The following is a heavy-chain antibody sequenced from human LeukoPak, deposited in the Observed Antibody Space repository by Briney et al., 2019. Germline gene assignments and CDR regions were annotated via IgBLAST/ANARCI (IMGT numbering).Heavy chain of an antibody. D-gene: IGHD6-13*01. CDR3: ARAGRYSSSWSTPLGAFDI. CDR1: GGSFSGYY. J-gene: IGHJ3*02. CDR2: INHSGST. V-gene: IGHV4-34*01. Sequence: SETPSLTCAVYGGSFSGYYWSWIRQPPGKGLEWIGEINHSGSTNCNPSLKSRVTISVDTSKNQFSLKLSSVTAADTAVYYCARAGRYSSSWSTPLGAFDIWGQGTMVTVSS.